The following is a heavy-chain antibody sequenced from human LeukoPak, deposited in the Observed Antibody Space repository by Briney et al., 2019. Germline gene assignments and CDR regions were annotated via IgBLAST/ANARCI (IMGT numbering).Heavy chain of an antibody. J-gene: IGHJ4*02. CDR3: ATIAAAYRGGVDY. Sequence: NTSETLSLTCTVSGGSISSYYWSWIRQPAGKGLEWIGRIYSSGSTNYNPSPKSRVTMSVDTSKNQFSLKLSSVTAADTAVYYCATIAAAYRGGVDYWGQGTLVTVSS. V-gene: IGHV4-4*07. CDR1: GGSISSYY. D-gene: IGHD6-13*01. CDR2: IYSSGST.